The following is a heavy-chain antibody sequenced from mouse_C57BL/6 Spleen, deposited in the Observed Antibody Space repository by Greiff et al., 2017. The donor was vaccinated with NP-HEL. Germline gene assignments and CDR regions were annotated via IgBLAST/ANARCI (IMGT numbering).Heavy chain of an antibody. CDR1: GYSFTGYY. CDR3: ASPSTVGAMDY. Sequence: VQLKESGPELVKPGASVKISCKASGYSFTGYYMNWVKQSPEKSLEWIGEINPSTGGTTYNQKFKAKATLTVDKSSSTAYMQLKSLTSEDSAVYYCASPSTVGAMDYWGQGTSVTVSS. D-gene: IGHD1-1*01. J-gene: IGHJ4*01. CDR2: INPSTGGT. V-gene: IGHV1-42*01.